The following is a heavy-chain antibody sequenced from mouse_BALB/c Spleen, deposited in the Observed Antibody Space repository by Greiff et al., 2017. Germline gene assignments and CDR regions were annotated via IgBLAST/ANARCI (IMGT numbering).Heavy chain of an antibody. CDR1: GYTFTDYW. J-gene: IGHJ2*01. Sequence: QVQLKQPGAELVMPGASVKMSCKASGYTFTDYWMHWVKQRPGQGLEWIGAIDTSDSYTSYNQKFKGKATLTVDESSSTAYMQLSSLTSEDSAVYYCAREVYGFDYWGQGTTLTVSS. V-gene: IGHV1-69*01. D-gene: IGHD1-1*01. CDR2: IDTSDSYT. CDR3: AREVYGFDY.